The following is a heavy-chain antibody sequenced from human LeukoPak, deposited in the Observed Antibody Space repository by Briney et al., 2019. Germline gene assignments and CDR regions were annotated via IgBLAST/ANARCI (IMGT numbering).Heavy chain of an antibody. CDR2: IRYDGSNK. Sequence: GGSLRLSCAASGFTFSSYGMYWVRQAPGKGLEWVAFIRYDGSNKYYADSVKGRFTVSRDNSKNTLYLQMSSLRAEDTAVYYCTRVEETATTAAIIRKYSYYYYYMDVWGKGNTVTVS. D-gene: IGHD4-11*01. CDR1: GFTFSSYG. V-gene: IGHV3-30*02. CDR3: TRVEETATTAAIIRKYSYYYYYMDV. J-gene: IGHJ6*03.